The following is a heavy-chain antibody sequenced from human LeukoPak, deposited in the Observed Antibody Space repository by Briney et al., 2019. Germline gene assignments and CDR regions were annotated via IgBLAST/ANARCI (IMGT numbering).Heavy chain of an antibody. J-gene: IGHJ4*02. CDR2: ISSSGSTI. CDR3: AREGRGSSRYFFVKD. D-gene: IGHD6-13*01. CDR1: GFTFSNYA. V-gene: IGHV3-11*01. Sequence: GGSLGLSCAASGFTFSNYAMSWVRQAPGKGLEWVSYISSSGSTIYYADSVKGRFTISRDNAKNSLYLQMNSLRAEDTAVYYCAREGRGSSRYFFVKDWGQGTLVTVSS.